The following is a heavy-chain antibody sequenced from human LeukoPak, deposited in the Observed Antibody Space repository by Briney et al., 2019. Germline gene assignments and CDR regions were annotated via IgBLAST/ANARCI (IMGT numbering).Heavy chain of an antibody. CDR3: ARLVRDWNDHFDY. J-gene: IGHJ4*02. D-gene: IGHD1-1*01. V-gene: IGHV4-4*09. CDR1: GGSFGLFS. CDR2: IQAGGDT. Sequence: SETLSLSCTLSGGSFGLFSWSWIRQPPGQGLEWIAYIQAGGDTSFNPALKSRLTVSMDTSKSEFSLNMRSVTAADTAVYCCARLVRDWNDHFDYWGQGTLVTVSS.